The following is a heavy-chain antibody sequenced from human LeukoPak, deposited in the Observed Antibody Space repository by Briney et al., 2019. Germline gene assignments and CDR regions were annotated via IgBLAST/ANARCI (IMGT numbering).Heavy chain of an antibody. CDR3: ARGLVAGSDY. Sequence: GASVKVSCKASGYTFTGYYMHWVRQAPGQGLEWMGWINPNSGGTNYAQKFQGRVTMTRDTSTSTVYMELSSLRSEDTAVYYCARGLVAGSDYWGQGTLVTVSS. CDR1: GYTFTGYY. D-gene: IGHD6-19*01. J-gene: IGHJ4*02. V-gene: IGHV1-2*02. CDR2: INPNSGGT.